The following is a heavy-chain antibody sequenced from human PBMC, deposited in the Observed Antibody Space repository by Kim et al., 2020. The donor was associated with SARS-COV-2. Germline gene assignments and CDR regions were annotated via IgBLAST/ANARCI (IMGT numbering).Heavy chain of an antibody. J-gene: IGHJ4*02. D-gene: IGHD3-9*01. V-gene: IGHV1-69*13. CDR2: IIPIFGTA. CDR3: ARDREGYYDIFGPLGY. CDR1: GGTFSSYA. Sequence: SVKVSCKASGGTFSSYAISWVRQAPGQGLEWMGGIIPIFGTANYAQKFQGRVTITADESTSTAYMELSSLRSEDTAVYYCARDREGYYDIFGPLGYWGQGTLVTVSS.